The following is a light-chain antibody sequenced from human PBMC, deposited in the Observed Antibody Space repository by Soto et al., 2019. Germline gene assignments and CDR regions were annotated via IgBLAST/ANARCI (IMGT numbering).Light chain of an antibody. CDR3: QQYYDWPIT. J-gene: IGKJ5*01. CDR2: GAS. CDR1: QSISTN. V-gene: IGKV3-15*01. Sequence: EIVMTQSPATLSVSTGDRATLSCRASQSISTNLAWYHQKPGQAPRLLIYGASTRATGIPARFSGSGSGTEFTLTISSLQSEDFAVYYCQQYYDWPITFGQGTRLEIK.